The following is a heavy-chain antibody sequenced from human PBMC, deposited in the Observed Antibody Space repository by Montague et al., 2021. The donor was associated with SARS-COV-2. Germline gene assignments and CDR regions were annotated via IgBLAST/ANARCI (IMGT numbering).Heavy chain of an antibody. V-gene: IGHV4-59*08. CDR1: GSWNIGED. Sequence: SETLSLTCSGSGSWNIGEDRKSIRMNSSHHLKSFADVRVNKTTNYNPSLNNRITISIDTSKAQFSLILTSVNAADTAVYYCARFFRVGTSSAFDHWGQGILVTVSS. CDR3: ARFFRVGTSSAFDH. D-gene: IGHD3-10*01. J-gene: IGHJ5*02. CDR2: VRVNKTT.